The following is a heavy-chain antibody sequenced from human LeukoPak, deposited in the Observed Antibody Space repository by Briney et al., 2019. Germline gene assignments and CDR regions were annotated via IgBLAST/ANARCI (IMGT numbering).Heavy chain of an antibody. J-gene: IGHJ4*02. Sequence: ASVKVSCRASGYTFTGYFMHWVRQAPGQGLEWMGWINPNSGGTNYAQKFQGRVTMTRDTSISTAYMELSRLRSDDTAVYYCARDERYDSSGYPFDYWGQGTLVTVSS. V-gene: IGHV1-2*02. CDR3: ARDERYDSSGYPFDY. CDR2: INPNSGGT. D-gene: IGHD3-22*01. CDR1: GYTFTGYF.